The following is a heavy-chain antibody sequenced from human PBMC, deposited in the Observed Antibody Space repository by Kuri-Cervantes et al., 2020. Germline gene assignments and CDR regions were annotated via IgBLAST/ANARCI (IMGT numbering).Heavy chain of an antibody. Sequence: SVKVCCKASGGTFRSYAISWVRQAPGQGLEWMGGIIPIFGTANYAQKFQGRVTITADESTSTAYMELSSLRSEDTAVYYCARESQVVGMVQGPLYYYMDVWGKGTTVTVSS. CDR1: GGTFRSYA. D-gene: IGHD3-10*01. CDR2: IIPIFGTA. V-gene: IGHV1-69*13. J-gene: IGHJ6*03. CDR3: ARESQVVGMVQGPLYYYMDV.